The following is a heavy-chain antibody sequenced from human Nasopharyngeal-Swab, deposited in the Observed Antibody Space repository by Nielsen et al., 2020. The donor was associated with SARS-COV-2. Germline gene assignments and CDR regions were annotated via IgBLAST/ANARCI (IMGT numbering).Heavy chain of an antibody. CDR3: ARRVTSFTMIVVVMTGGISYFDY. V-gene: IGHV4-34*01. CDR1: GGSFSAYD. D-gene: IGHD3-22*01. J-gene: IGHJ4*02. CDR2: INQSGGT. Sequence: SETLSLTCAVYGGSFSAYDWSWIRQSPGKGLEWIGEINQSGGTRHNPSLKSRVTISLDTSKHQFSLKLSSVTAADTAVYYCARRVTSFTMIVVVMTGGISYFDYWGQGTLVTVSS.